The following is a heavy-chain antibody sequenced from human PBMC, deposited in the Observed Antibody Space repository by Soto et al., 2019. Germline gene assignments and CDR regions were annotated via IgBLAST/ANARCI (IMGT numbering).Heavy chain of an antibody. CDR1: GFNFGNYA. V-gene: IGHV3-49*04. CDR3: TRYYYASSGYYVY. Sequence: GGSLRLSCTGSGFNFGNYAMSWVRQAPGKGPEWVGFIRSETYGGTPDYAASLRGRFTISRDDSKSIAYLEINSLQTDDTAVYYCTRYYYASSGYYVYWGQGTLVTVSS. J-gene: IGHJ4*02. CDR2: IRSETYGGTP. D-gene: IGHD3-22*01.